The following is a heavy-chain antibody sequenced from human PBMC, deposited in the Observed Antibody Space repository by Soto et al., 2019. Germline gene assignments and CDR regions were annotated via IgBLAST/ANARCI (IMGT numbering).Heavy chain of an antibody. Sequence: SETLSLTCTVSGGSISSYYWSWIRQPPGKGLEWIGYIYYSGSTNYNPSLKSRVTISVDTSKNQFSLKLSSVTAADTAVYYCATEGSGYYDAFDIWGQGTMVTVSS. J-gene: IGHJ3*02. V-gene: IGHV4-59*01. D-gene: IGHD3-3*01. CDR3: ATEGSGYYDAFDI. CDR2: IYYSGST. CDR1: GGSISSYY.